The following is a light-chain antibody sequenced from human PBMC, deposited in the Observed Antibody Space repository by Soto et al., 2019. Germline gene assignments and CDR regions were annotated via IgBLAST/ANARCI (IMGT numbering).Light chain of an antibody. V-gene: IGKV3-20*01. Sequence: EIVLTQSPGTLSLSPGERATLSCRASQSVDSNYFAWYQQKPGQAPRLLIYGTSYRATGIPDRFSGSGSGTDFTLTISRLEPEDFAVYYCQQYGSSPLTFGGGTKVDIK. CDR3: QQYGSSPLT. CDR2: GTS. J-gene: IGKJ4*01. CDR1: QSVDSNY.